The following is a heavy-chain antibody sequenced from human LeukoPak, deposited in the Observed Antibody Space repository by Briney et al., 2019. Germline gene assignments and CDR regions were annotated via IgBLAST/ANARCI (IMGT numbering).Heavy chain of an antibody. J-gene: IGHJ6*03. D-gene: IGHD3-3*01. CDR2: IYYSGST. CDR1: GGSISSSSYY. V-gene: IGHV4-39*07. CDR3: ARGRRITIFGVSKYYYYMDV. Sequence: SETLSLTCTVSGGSISSSSYYWGWIRQPPGKGLEWIGSIYYSGSTYYNPSLKSRVTISVDTSKNQFSLKLSSVTAADTAVYYCARGRRITIFGVSKYYYYMDVWGKGTTVTVSS.